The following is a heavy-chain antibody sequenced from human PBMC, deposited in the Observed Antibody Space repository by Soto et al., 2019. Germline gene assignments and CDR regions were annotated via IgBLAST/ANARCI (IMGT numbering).Heavy chain of an antibody. V-gene: IGHV4-34*01. CDR2: INHSGST. J-gene: IGHJ5*02. D-gene: IGHD6-6*01. CDR1: GGSFSGYY. Sequence: SETLSLTCAVYGGSFSGYYWSWIRQPPGKGLEWIGEINHSGSTNYNPSLKSRVTISVDKSKNQFSLKLSSVTAADTAVYYCARALEVQLAGNWFDPWGQGTLVTVSS. CDR3: ARALEVQLAGNWFDP.